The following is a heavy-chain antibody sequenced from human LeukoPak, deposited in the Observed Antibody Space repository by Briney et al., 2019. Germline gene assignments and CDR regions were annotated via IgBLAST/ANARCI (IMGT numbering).Heavy chain of an antibody. CDR2: ISDNEGRT. J-gene: IGHJ4*02. CDR3: ARHDSFIPY. V-gene: IGHV3-23*01. Sequence: GGSLRLSCAASGFTFNYNAMSWVRQAPGKGLEWVSGISDNEGRTYYTDSVKGRFTISRDNAKNTVYLQMHNLRADDTAVYFCARHDSFIPYWGQGTLVTVSS. CDR1: GFTFNYNA. D-gene: IGHD5-18*01.